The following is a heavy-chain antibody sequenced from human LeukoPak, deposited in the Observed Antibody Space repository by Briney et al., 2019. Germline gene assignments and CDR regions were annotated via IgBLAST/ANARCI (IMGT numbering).Heavy chain of an antibody. Sequence: GASLKISCKGSGSSFTSYWISGVRPLPGKGLEWMGRIDPSDSYTNYSPSFQGHVTISADKSISTAYLQWSSLKASDTAMYYCARRSGVAGKGSLDYWGQGTLVTVSS. D-gene: IGHD6-19*01. CDR2: IDPSDSYT. J-gene: IGHJ4*02. CDR3: ARRSGVAGKGSLDY. CDR1: GSSFTSYW. V-gene: IGHV5-10-1*01.